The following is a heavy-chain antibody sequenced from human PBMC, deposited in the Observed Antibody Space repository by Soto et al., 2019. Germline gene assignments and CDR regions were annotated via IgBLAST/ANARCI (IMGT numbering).Heavy chain of an antibody. D-gene: IGHD3-22*01. CDR1: GFTFSDYY. CDR3: ARLIRNSRGYLQARRWD. J-gene: IGHJ4*02. Sequence: GGSLRLSCAASGFTFSDYYMSWIRQAPGKGLEWVSYISSSGSTIYYADSVKGRFTISRDNAKNSLYLQMNSLRAEDTAVYYCARLIRNSRGYLQARRWDWGQGTLVTVSS. CDR2: ISSSGSTI. V-gene: IGHV3-11*01.